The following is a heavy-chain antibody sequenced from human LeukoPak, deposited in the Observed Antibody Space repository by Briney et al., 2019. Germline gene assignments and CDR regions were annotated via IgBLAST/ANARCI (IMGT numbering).Heavy chain of an antibody. Sequence: GGSLRLSCAASGFTFSSYAMSWVRQAPGKGLEWVSGISGSGGFTYYADSVKGRFTISRDNSKNTLYLQMNSLRVEDTAVYYCAKITDGELRRFDYWGQGTRVTVSS. V-gene: IGHV3-23*01. CDR1: GFTFSSYA. D-gene: IGHD1-26*01. CDR2: ISGSGGFT. CDR3: AKITDGELRRFDY. J-gene: IGHJ4*02.